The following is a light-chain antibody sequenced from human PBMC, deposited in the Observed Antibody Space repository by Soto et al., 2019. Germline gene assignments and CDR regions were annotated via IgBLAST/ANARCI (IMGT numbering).Light chain of an antibody. Sequence: QSVLAQPASVSGSPGQSITISCTGTSSDVGGYNYVSWYQQHPGKAPKLMIYEVSNRPSGVSNRFSGPKSGNTASLTISGLQAEDEADYYCSSYTSSRSPYVSGTGTKVTVL. J-gene: IGLJ1*01. CDR3: SSYTSSRSPYV. CDR2: EVS. V-gene: IGLV2-14*01. CDR1: SSDVGGYNY.